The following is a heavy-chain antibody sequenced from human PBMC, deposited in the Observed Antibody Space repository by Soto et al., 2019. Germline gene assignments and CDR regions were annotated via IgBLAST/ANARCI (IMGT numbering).Heavy chain of an antibody. Sequence: QVQLQESGPGLVKPSQTLSLTCTVSGVSISSGDYYWSWIRQPPGKGLEWIGYISYSGSTYHNPSLKSRVTISIETSKNPLSLKLSSVTAADTAVYYCARDKIVATGHYGMDVWGHGTTVTVSS. D-gene: IGHD3-22*01. CDR3: ARDKIVATGHYGMDV. CDR2: ISYSGST. J-gene: IGHJ6*02. CDR1: GVSISSGDYY. V-gene: IGHV4-30-4*01.